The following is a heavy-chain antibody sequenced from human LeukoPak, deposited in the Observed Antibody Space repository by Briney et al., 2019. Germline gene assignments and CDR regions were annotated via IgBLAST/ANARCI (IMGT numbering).Heavy chain of an antibody. CDR1: GFTFTNYW. D-gene: IGHD3-10*01. Sequence: GSLRLSCSASGFTFTNYWMSWVRQAPGKGLEWIGEINHSGSTNYNPSLKSRVTISVDTSKNQFSLKLNSVTAADTAVYYCAKSNGYGLVDIWGQGTMVTVSS. J-gene: IGHJ3*02. CDR2: INHSGST. CDR3: AKSNGYGLVDI. V-gene: IGHV4-34*08.